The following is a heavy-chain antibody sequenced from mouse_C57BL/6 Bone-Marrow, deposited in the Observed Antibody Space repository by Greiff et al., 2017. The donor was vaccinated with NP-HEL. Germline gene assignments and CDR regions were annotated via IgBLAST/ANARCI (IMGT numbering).Heavy chain of an antibody. CDR3: ARGTTVVAEDWYFDV. CDR1: GYTFTSYW. D-gene: IGHD1-1*01. J-gene: IGHJ1*03. V-gene: IGHV1-72*01. Sequence: QVQLKQPGAELVKPGASVKLSCKASGYTFTSYWMHWVKQRPGRGLEWIGRIDPNSGGTKYNEKFKSKATLTVDKPSSTAYMQLSSLTSEDSAVYYCARGTTVVAEDWYFDVWGTGTTVTVSS. CDR2: IDPNSGGT.